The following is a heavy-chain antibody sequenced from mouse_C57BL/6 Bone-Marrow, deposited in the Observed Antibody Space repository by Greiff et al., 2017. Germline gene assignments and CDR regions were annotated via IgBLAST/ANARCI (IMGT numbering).Heavy chain of an antibody. J-gene: IGHJ4*01. CDR3: ARYYSRYAMDY. D-gene: IGHD2-12*01. CDR2: FDPSDSYP. CDR1: AYTFTSYW. Sequence: QVQLQQPGAELVIPGASVKLSCQASAYTFTSYWMHWVKQRPGQGLEWIGEFDPSDSYPNYNQKFKGKSTLTVDQSSSTAYMQLSRLTSEDSAVFYSARYYSRYAMDYWGPGTSVTVSS. V-gene: IGHV1-69*01.